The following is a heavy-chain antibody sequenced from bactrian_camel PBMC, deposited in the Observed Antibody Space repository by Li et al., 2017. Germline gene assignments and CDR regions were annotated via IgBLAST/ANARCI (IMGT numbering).Heavy chain of an antibody. CDR3: AADWPVAESRDRPPPCTVVTVARAFGY. V-gene: IGHV3S53*01. J-gene: IGHJ6*01. CDR2: IDYDGST. D-gene: IGHD2*01. CDR1: DLTYSHIC. Sequence: HVQLVESGGGSVRAGESLRLSCTASDLTYSHICMAWFRQAQGREREGVAVIDYDGSTAYADSVKGRFTISKDGAGNTLFLQMNSLKLEDTAMYYCAADWPVAESRDRPPPCTVVTVARAFGYWGQGTQVTVS.